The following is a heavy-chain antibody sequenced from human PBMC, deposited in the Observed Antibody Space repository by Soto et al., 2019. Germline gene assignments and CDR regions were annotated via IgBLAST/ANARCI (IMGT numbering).Heavy chain of an antibody. CDR3: ARDRGYRGYESNWFDP. CDR2: AFYTGGT. CDR1: ADSITIYY. J-gene: IGHJ5*02. V-gene: IGHV4-59*01. Sequence: PAETLCITCTFSADSITIYYWSWIRQPPGKGLEWIGYAFYTGGTNYNPSLKSRVAISVDASKKQISLKLSSVTAADTAVYYCARDRGYRGYESNWFDPWGQGALVTVSS. D-gene: IGHD5-12*01.